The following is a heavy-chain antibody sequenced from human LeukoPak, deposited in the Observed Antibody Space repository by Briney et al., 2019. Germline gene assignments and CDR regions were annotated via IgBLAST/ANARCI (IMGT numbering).Heavy chain of an antibody. CDR2: ISSSAGST. CDR3: ARDSGAQYSGSYFDY. CDR1: GFTFSSYA. J-gene: IGHJ4*02. V-gene: IGHV3-23*01. Sequence: PGGSLRLSCAASGFTFSSYAMSWVRQAPGKGLEWVSAISSSAGSTYYADSVKGRFTISRDNSKNTLYLQMNSLRAEDTAVYYCARDSGAQYSGSYFDYWGQGTLVTVSS. D-gene: IGHD1-26*01.